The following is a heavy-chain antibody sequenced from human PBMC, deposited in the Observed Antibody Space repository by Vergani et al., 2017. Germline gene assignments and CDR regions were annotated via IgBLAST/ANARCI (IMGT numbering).Heavy chain of an antibody. Sequence: QLQLQESGPGLVKPSETLSITCTVSGGSISSSSYYWGWIRQPPGKGLEWIGSIYYSGSTYYNPSLKSRVTISVDTSKNQFSLKLSSVTAADTAVYYCASTYIINYYYYMDVWGKGTTVTVSS. J-gene: IGHJ6*03. V-gene: IGHV4-39*01. CDR3: ASTYIINYYYYMDV. CDR1: GGSISSSSYY. D-gene: IGHD3-10*01. CDR2: IYYSGST.